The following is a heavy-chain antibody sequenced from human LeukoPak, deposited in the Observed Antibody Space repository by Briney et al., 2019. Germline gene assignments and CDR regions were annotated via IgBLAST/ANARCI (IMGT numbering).Heavy chain of an antibody. V-gene: IGHV3-23*01. CDR2: ITGGGGTT. CDR1: GFTFSSYA. CDR3: AKGLSSIRYYYMDV. J-gene: IGHJ6*03. D-gene: IGHD6-13*01. Sequence: PGGSLRLSCAASGFTFSSYAMGWVRQAPGKGLEWVTAITGGGGTTFYADSVKGRFSISRDNSRAVLDLRMNSLRAEDTAVYYCAKGLSSIRYYYMDVWGKGTSVTVSS.